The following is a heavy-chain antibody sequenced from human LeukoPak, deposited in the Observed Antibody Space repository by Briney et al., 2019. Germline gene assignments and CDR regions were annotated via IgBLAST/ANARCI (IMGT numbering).Heavy chain of an antibody. CDR1: GFTFSSQN. V-gene: IGHV3-21*01. CDR2: ISTSGDST. CDR3: VKDGRLDY. Sequence: GSLRLSCAASGFTFSSQNMNWARQAPGKGLEWVAYISTSGDSTKYADSVEGRFTISRDNVETSLYLLMNSLRVDDTAVYYCVKDGRLDYWGQGIVVTVSS. D-gene: IGHD6-25*01. J-gene: IGHJ4*02.